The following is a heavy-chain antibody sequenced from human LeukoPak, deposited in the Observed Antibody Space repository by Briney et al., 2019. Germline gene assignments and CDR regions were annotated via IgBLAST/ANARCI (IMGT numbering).Heavy chain of an antibody. CDR1: GFTFSNYR. V-gene: IGHV3-21*01. Sequence: GGSLRLSCAASGFTFSNYRMNWVRQAPGKGLEWVSSISSSGGYIYYADSVKGRFTISRDNAKNSLYLQMNSLRDEDTAVYYCARERDDYGDAHWFDPWGQGTLVTVSS. D-gene: IGHD4-17*01. J-gene: IGHJ5*02. CDR3: ARERDDYGDAHWFDP. CDR2: ISSSGGYI.